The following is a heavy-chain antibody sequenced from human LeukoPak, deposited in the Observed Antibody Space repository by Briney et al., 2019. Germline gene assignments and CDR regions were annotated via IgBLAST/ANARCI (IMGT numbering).Heavy chain of an antibody. Sequence: PSGTLSLTCAVSGGSISSSNWWSWVRQPPGKGLEWIGEIYHSGSTNYNPSLKSRVTISVDTSKNQFSLKLSSVTAADTAVYYCASDYGDYAYFQHWGQGTLVTVSS. CDR1: GGSISSSNW. J-gene: IGHJ1*01. D-gene: IGHD4-17*01. CDR2: IYHSGST. V-gene: IGHV4-4*02. CDR3: ASDYGDYAYFQH.